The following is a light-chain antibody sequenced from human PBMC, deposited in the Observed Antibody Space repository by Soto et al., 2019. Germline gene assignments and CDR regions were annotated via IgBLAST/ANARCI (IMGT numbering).Light chain of an antibody. V-gene: IGKV3D-15*01. J-gene: IGKJ5*01. CDR2: GAS. Sequence: EIVMTQSPATLSVSQGERATLSCRASQSVSSNLAWYQQKPGQAPRLLIYGASTRATGIPARFSGSGSGTDFTLTISSLEPEDFAVYYCQQRHMWPITFGQGTRLEIK. CDR1: QSVSSN. CDR3: QQRHMWPIT.